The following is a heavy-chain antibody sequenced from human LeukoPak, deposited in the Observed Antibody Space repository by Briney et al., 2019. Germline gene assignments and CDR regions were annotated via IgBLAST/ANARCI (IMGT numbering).Heavy chain of an antibody. Sequence: PGGSRRLSCAASGFTFSSYWMHWVRQAPGKGLVWVSRIDTDGSFTSYADSVRGRFTISRDNAKNTLYLQMSSLRAEDTAVYYCIRGTVGAPGNDYWGQGTRVTVSS. D-gene: IGHD1-26*01. CDR3: IRGTVGAPGNDY. V-gene: IGHV3-74*01. CDR1: GFTFSSYW. CDR2: IDTDGSFT. J-gene: IGHJ4*02.